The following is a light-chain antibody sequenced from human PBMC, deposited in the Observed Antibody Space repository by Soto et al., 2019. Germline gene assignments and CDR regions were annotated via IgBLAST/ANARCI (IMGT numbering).Light chain of an antibody. Sequence: EIVLTQSPGTLSLSPGERATLSCRASQSVSGNKLAWYQQKPGQAPRFLIYVASSRATGIPDRFSGSGSGTDFTLTITRLEPEDFAVYYCQQYGSPPLTFGGGTKVEIK. CDR3: QQYGSPPLT. J-gene: IGKJ4*01. V-gene: IGKV3-20*01. CDR2: VAS. CDR1: QSVSGNK.